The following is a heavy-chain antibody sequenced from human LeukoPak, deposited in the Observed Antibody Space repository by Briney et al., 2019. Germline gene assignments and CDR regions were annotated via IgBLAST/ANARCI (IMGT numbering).Heavy chain of an antibody. CDR1: GFTFDDYA. CDR3: ARGRPHGNDY. Sequence: GGSLRLSCAASGFTFDDYAMHWVRQAPGKGLEWVSGISWNSGSIGYADSVKGRFTISRDNAKNSLYLQMNSLRVEDTAVYYCARGRPHGNDYWGQGTLVTVSS. CDR2: ISWNSGSI. D-gene: IGHD4-23*01. J-gene: IGHJ4*02. V-gene: IGHV3-9*01.